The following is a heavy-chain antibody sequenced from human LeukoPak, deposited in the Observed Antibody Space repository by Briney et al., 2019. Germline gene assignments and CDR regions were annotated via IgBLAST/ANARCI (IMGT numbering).Heavy chain of an antibody. CDR1: GGSISSYY. J-gene: IGHJ4*02. CDR2: IYYSGST. Sequence: PSETLSLTCTVSGGSISSYYWSWIRQPPGKGLEWIGYIYYSGSTNYNPSLKSRVTISVDTSKNQFSLKLSSVTAADTAVYYCARDKRRGCSGGSCYSESEGFDYWGQGTLVTVSS. CDR3: ARDKRRGCSGGSCYSESEGFDY. V-gene: IGHV4-59*01. D-gene: IGHD2-15*01.